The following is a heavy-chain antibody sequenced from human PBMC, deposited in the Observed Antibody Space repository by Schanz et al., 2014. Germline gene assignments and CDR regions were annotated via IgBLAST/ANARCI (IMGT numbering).Heavy chain of an antibody. D-gene: IGHD1-1*01. CDR2: IKSDGSST. CDR3: AKIERNED. CDR1: GFTFDKYA. V-gene: IGHV3-74*02. J-gene: IGHJ4*02. Sequence: EVQLVESGGGLVQPGKSLRLSCAASGFTFDKYAMHWVRQAPGKGLVWVSRIKSDGSSTSYADSVKGRFTISRDNSKNTLYLQMNSLRAEDTAVYFCAKIERNEDWGQGTLVTVSS.